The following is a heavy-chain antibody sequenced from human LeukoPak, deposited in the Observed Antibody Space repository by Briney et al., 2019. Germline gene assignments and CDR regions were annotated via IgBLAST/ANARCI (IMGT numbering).Heavy chain of an antibody. Sequence: PSETLSLTCTVSGGSISSGSYYWSWIRQPAGKGLEWIGRIYISRGSNYNPSRRSRVIMSVDTSKNQFSLQLTSVTAADTAVYYCARPRGYYDILTGYYNGGYFDYWGQGTLVTVSS. D-gene: IGHD3-9*01. CDR1: GGSISSGSYY. CDR2: IYISRGS. CDR3: ARPRGYYDILTGYYNGGYFDY. V-gene: IGHV4-61*02. J-gene: IGHJ4*02.